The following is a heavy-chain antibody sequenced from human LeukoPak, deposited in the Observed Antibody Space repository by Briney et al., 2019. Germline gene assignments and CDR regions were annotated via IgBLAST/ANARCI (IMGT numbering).Heavy chain of an antibody. V-gene: IGHV4-59*04. D-gene: IGHD1-26*01. CDR3: ARQNLGADAFDI. CDR1: GGSISSYY. CDR2: IYYSGST. Sequence: SETLSLTCTVSGGSISSYYWSWIRQPPGKGLEWIGYIYYSGSTYYNPSLKSRVTISVDTSKNQLSLKLSSVTAADTAVYYCARQNLGADAFDIWGQGTMVTVSS. J-gene: IGHJ3*02.